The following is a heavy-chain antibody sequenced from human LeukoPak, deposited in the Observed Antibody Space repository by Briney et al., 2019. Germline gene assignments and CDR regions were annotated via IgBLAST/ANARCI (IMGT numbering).Heavy chain of an antibody. V-gene: IGHV3-72*01. CDR1: GFTFSDHY. J-gene: IGHJ3*01. CDR2: ARNKANSYAT. D-gene: IGHD2-2*01. Sequence: PGGSLRLSCEASGFTFSDHYMDWVRQAPGKGLEWVGRARNKANSYATEYAASVKGRFTISRNDSENSLFLQMNSLKTEDTAVYYCTRVRYCSSTTCRGAFDVWGQGTMVTVSS. CDR3: TRVRYCSSTTCRGAFDV.